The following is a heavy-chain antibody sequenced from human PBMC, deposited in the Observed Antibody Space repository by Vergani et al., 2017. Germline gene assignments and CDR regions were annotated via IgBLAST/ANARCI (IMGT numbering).Heavy chain of an antibody. V-gene: IGHV1-8*01. CDR3: AGCLGSGSYLLPCYYYYMDV. Sequence: QVQLVQSGAEVKKPGASVKVSCKASGYTFTSYDINWVRQATGQGLEWMGWMNPNSGNTGYAQNVQGRVTMTRNTSISTAYMVLSSLRSDDTAVYYWAGCLGSGSYLLPCYYYYMDVWGKGTTVTVSS. CDR2: MNPNSGNT. D-gene: IGHD3-10*01. J-gene: IGHJ6*03. CDR1: GYTFTSYD.